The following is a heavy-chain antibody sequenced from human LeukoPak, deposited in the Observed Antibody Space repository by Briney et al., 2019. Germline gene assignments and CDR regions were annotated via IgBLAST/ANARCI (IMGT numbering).Heavy chain of an antibody. CDR2: ISSSSSYI. CDR1: GFTFSSYS. Sequence: NPGGSLRLSCAASGFTFSSYSMNWVRQAPGKGLEWVSSISSSSSYIYYADSVKGRFTISRDNAKNSLYLQMNSLRAEDTAVYYCARAPGYYGSGSYDHYYMDVWGKRTTVTVSS. V-gene: IGHV3-21*01. CDR3: ARAPGYYGSGSYDHYYMDV. J-gene: IGHJ6*03. D-gene: IGHD3-10*01.